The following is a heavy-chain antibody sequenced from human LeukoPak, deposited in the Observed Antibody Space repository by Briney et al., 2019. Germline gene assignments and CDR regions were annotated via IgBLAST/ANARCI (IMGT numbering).Heavy chain of an antibody. Sequence: GGSLRLSCAASVFTFSSYAMSLVRQAPWKGLEWVSAISGSGGSTYYADSVKGRFTISRDNSKNTLYLQMNSLRAEDTAVYYCSYGDYFGHWGQGTLVTVSS. V-gene: IGHV3-23*01. CDR2: ISGSGGST. CDR3: SYGDYFGH. D-gene: IGHD4-17*01. J-gene: IGHJ4*02. CDR1: VFTFSSYA.